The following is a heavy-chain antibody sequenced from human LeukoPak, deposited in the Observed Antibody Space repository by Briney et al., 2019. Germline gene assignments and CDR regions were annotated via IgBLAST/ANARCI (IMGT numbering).Heavy chain of an antibody. CDR2: IYSGGST. V-gene: IGHV3-66*01. CDR3: ARDNTRRYDILTGYSVYGMDV. CDR1: GFTVSSNY. J-gene: IGHJ6*02. Sequence: GGSLRLSCAASGFTVSSNYMSWVRQAPGKGLEWVSVIYSGGSTYYADSVKGRFTISRDDSKNTLYLQMNSLRAEDTAVCYCARDNTRRYDILTGYSVYGMDVWGQGTTVTVSS. D-gene: IGHD3-9*01.